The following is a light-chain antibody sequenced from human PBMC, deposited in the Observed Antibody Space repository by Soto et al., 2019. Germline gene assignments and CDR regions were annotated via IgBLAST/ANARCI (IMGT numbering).Light chain of an antibody. CDR1: QSVSSSY. CDR2: GAS. J-gene: IGKJ5*01. V-gene: IGKV3-20*01. CDR3: QQYGSSPPIT. Sequence: EIVLTQSPGTLSLSPGERATLSCRASQSVSSSYLAWYQQKPGQAPRLLIYGASSRATGIPDRLSGSGSGTDFVLTISRLEPEDFAVYYCQQYGSSPPITFGQGTRLEIK.